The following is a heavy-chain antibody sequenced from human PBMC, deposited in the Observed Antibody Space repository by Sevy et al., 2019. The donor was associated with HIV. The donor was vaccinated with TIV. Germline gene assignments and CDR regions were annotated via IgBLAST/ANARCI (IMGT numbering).Heavy chain of an antibody. D-gene: IGHD2-2*01. CDR3: AREGCSKPLDY. V-gene: IGHV3-23*01. CDR1: GFTFSNYA. CDR2: FSFGCGEI. Sequence: GGSLRLSCAASGFTFSNYAMSWVRQAPGKGLEWVSTFSFGCGEINYADSVKGRFTISRDNSKNTLYLQMNSLGAEDTALYYCAREGCSKPLDYWGQGTLVTVSS. J-gene: IGHJ4*02.